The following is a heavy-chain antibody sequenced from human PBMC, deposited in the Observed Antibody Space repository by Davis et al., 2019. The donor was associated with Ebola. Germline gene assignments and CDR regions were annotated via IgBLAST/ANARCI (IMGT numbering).Heavy chain of an antibody. D-gene: IGHD1-14*01. Sequence: ASVKVSCKASGYTFTSYYMHWVRQAPGQGLEWMGIINPSGGSTSYAQKFQGRVTMTRDTSTSTVYMELSSLRSEDTAVYYCASPKGGITDYRDYYYYGMDVWGQGTTVTASS. J-gene: IGHJ6*02. CDR1: GYTFTSYY. V-gene: IGHV1-46*01. CDR2: INPSGGST. CDR3: ASPKGGITDYRDYYYYGMDV.